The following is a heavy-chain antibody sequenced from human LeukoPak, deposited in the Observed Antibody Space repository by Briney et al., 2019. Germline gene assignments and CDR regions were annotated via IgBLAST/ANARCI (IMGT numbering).Heavy chain of an antibody. CDR3: ANARGWYPYYWYFDL. D-gene: IGHD6-19*01. V-gene: IGHV3-11*04. CDR1: GFTFSDYY. J-gene: IGHJ2*01. Sequence: GGSLRLSCAASGFTFSDYYMSWIRQAPGKGLEWVSYISSSGSTIYYADSVKGRFTISRDNAKNSLYLQMNSLRAEDTAVYYCANARGWYPYYWYFDLWGRGTLVTVSS. CDR2: ISSSGSTI.